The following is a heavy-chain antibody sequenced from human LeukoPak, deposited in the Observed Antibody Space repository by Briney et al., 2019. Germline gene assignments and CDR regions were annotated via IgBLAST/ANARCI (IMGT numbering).Heavy chain of an antibody. CDR3: ARDSPGYGGYSY. CDR1: GFTFSRYW. V-gene: IGHV3-7*04. CDR2: IKEDGSAK. J-gene: IGHJ4*02. Sequence: PGGSLRLSCTASGFTFSRYWMTWVRQAPGKGLEWVANIKEDGSAKYYVDSMKGRFTISRDNAKNSLYLQINSLRAEGTAVYYCARDSPGYGGYSYWGLGTLVTVSS. D-gene: IGHD5-12*01.